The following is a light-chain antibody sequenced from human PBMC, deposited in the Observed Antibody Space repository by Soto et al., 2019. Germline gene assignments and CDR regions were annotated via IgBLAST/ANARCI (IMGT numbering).Light chain of an antibody. V-gene: IGLV2-11*01. J-gene: IGLJ2*01. CDR3: CSYAGYYTLV. CDR2: AVS. CDR1: SSDVGGYNY. Sequence: QSVLTQPRSVSGSPGQSVTISCTGTSSDVGGYNYASWYQQHPGKAPKLIIYAVSGRPSGVPDRFSGSKSGNTASLTISGLQADDEADYYCCSYAGYYTLVFGGGTKVTV.